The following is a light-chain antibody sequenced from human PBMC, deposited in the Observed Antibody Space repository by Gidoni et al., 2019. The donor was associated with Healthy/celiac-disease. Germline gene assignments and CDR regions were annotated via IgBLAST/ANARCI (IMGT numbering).Light chain of an antibody. V-gene: IGKV1-5*03. CDR1: QSISSW. Sequence: DIQMTQSPSTLSASGGDRVTITCRASQSISSWLAWYQQKPGKAPKLLIYKASSLESGVPSRFSGSGSGTEFTLTISSLQPDDFATYYCQQYSTFETFGQGTKVEVK. CDR3: QQYSTFET. CDR2: KAS. J-gene: IGKJ1*01.